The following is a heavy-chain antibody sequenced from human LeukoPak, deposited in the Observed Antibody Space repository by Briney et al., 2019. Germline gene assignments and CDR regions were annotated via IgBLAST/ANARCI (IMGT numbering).Heavy chain of an antibody. CDR2: INHSGST. CDR3: ARGHYYGSGSCVDV. CDR1: GGSFSGYY. V-gene: IGHV4-34*01. D-gene: IGHD3-10*01. J-gene: IGHJ6*04. Sequence: SETLSLTCAVYGGSFSGYYWSWIRQPPGKGLEWIGEINHSGSTNYNPSLKSRVTISVDTSKNQFSLKLSSVTAADTAVHYCARGHYYGSGSCVDVWGKGTTVTVSS.